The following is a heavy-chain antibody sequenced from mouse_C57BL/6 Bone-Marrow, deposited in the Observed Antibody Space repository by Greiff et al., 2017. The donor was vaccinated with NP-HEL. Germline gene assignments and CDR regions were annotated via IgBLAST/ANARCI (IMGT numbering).Heavy chain of an antibody. CDR2: IFPGSGST. CDR1: GYTFTRHW. J-gene: IGHJ3*01. V-gene: IGHV1-56*01. CDR3: ARYYGSSPLAY. D-gene: IGHD1-1*01. Sequence: VQVVESGPELVRPGASVKISCKAPGYTFTRHWMQWVRQRPGQGLEWIGEIFPGSGSTYYNEKFKGKATLTVDTSSSTAYMQLSSLTSEDSAVYDWARYYGSSPLAYWGQGTLVTVSA.